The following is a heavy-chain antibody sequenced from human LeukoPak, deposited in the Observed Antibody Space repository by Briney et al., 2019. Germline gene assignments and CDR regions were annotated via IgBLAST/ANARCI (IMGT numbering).Heavy chain of an antibody. Sequence: ASETLSLTCTVSGVSISSSSYYWGWIRQPPGKGLEWIGSIYYSGSTYYNPSLKSRVPISVDTSKNQFSLKLSSVTAADTAVYYCTGNYYGSGSYADFDYWGQGTLVTVSS. CDR1: GVSISSSSYY. CDR3: TGNYYGSGSYADFDY. CDR2: IYYSGST. V-gene: IGHV4-39*07. J-gene: IGHJ4*02. D-gene: IGHD3-10*01.